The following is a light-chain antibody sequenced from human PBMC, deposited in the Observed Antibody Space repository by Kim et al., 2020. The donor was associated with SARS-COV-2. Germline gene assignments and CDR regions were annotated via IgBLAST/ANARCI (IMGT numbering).Light chain of an antibody. Sequence: SVAPGERVTFSCSVCQSLSSNIAWYKQKSGQAPRILIYGASTRATGVPARFSGSGSGTEFTLTISSLQSEDVAVYYCQQNHDWLTFGGGTKVNI. CDR3: QQNHDWLT. J-gene: IGKJ4*01. CDR1: QSLSSN. V-gene: IGKV3-15*01. CDR2: GAS.